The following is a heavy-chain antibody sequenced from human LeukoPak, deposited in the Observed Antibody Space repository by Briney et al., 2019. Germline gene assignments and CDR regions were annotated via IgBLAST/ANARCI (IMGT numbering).Heavy chain of an antibody. J-gene: IGHJ4*02. Sequence: HAGGSLRLSCAASGFTFSSYAMSWVRQAPGKGLEWVSAISGSGGSTYYADSVKGRFTISRDNSKNTLYLQMNSLRAEDTAVYYCAKTLYYYDSSDYYYFDYWGQGTLVTVSS. CDR2: ISGSGGST. V-gene: IGHV3-23*01. CDR1: GFTFSSYA. D-gene: IGHD3-22*01. CDR3: AKTLYYYDSSDYYYFDY.